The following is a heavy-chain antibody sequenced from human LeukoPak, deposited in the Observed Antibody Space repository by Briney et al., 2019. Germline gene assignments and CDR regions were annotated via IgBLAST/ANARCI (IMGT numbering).Heavy chain of an antibody. CDR1: GGSFSGYY. V-gene: IGHV4-34*01. D-gene: IGHD1-1*01. CDR2: INHSGST. Sequence: SETLSLTCAVNGGSFSGYYWSWIRQPPGKGLEWIGEINHSGSTNYNPSLKSRVTISVDTSKNQFSLKLSSVTAADTAVYYCARDHNASVFDYWGQGTLVTVSS. CDR3: ARDHNASVFDY. J-gene: IGHJ4*02.